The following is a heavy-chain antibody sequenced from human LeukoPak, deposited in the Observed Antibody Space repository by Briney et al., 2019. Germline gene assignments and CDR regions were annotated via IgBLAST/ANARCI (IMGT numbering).Heavy chain of an antibody. CDR1: GFTVNNNY. J-gene: IGHJ4*02. Sequence: GGSLRLSCVASGFTVNNNYMNWVRQGPGKGLEWVSVISSGGSTYYADSVTGRFTISRDNSKNSLYLQMNSLRVEDTAVYYCGRDLIGAAASWDCWGQGTLVTVSS. CDR3: GRDLIGAAASWDC. V-gene: IGHV3-53*01. CDR2: ISSGGST. D-gene: IGHD6-13*01.